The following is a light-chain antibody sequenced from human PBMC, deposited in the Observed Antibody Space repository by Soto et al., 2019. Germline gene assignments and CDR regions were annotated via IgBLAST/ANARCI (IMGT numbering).Light chain of an antibody. CDR3: SSYTSRSTVV. CDR2: DVS. CDR1: SSDIGAYNY. J-gene: IGLJ2*01. V-gene: IGLV2-14*01. Sequence: QSALTQPASVSGSPGQSITISCTGTSSDIGAYNYVSWYQQHPGKAPKLMFYDVSNRPSGVSNRFSGSKSGHTASLTISGLQAEDEADYYCSSYTSRSTVVFGGGTKLTVL.